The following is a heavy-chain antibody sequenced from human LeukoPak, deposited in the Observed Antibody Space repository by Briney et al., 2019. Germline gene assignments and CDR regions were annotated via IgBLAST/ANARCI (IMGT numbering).Heavy chain of an antibody. CDR1: GYTFSGYY. D-gene: IGHD4-23*01. CDR2: INPKSGGT. CDR3: ARDQGGAVVTPFDY. Sequence: ASVKVSCKASGYTFSGYYFHWVRQAPGQGLEWMGWINPKSGGTNYAQKFQGRVTMARDTSINTAYMELSGLTSDDTAVYYCARDQGGAVVTPFDYWGQGTLVTVSS. J-gene: IGHJ4*02. V-gene: IGHV1-2*02.